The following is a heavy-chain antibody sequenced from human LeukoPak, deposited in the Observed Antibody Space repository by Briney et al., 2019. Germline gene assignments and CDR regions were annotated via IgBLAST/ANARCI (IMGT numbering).Heavy chain of an antibody. J-gene: IGHJ5*02. D-gene: IGHD4-17*01. Sequence: GGSLRLSCSASGFTFSSYAMHWVRQAPGKGLEWVAVISYDGSHKYYADSVKGRFSISRDNSKNTLYLQMNSLRADDTAVYYCAKGARGDTVTSIVGLNWFDPWGQGTLVTVSS. CDR1: GFTFSSYA. CDR3: AKGARGDTVTSIVGLNWFDP. CDR2: ISYDGSHK. V-gene: IGHV3-30*04.